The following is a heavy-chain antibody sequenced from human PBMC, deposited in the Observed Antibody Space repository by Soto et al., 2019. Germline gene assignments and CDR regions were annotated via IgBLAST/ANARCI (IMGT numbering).Heavy chain of an antibody. V-gene: IGHV1-18*01. CDR2: ISGYNGNT. D-gene: IGHD3-3*01. CDR1: GYSFVSYG. Sequence: QVQLVQSGGEVKKPGASVKVSCKPSGYSFVSYGIIWVRQAPGQGLEWMGWISGYNGNTKSTQKFQGRVTMTADASTSTAYMELRSLRSDDTAVYYCARGPKNAFWIGYYGLDYWGQGTLVTVSS. CDR3: ARGPKNAFWIGYYGLDY. J-gene: IGHJ4*02.